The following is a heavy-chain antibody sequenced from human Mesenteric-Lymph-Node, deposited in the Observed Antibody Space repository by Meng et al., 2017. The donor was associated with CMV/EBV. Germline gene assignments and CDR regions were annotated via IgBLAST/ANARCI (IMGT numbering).Heavy chain of an antibody. D-gene: IGHD3-3*01. CDR1: GYTFTNYG. J-gene: IGHJ6*02. CDR2: INIYNGNT. Sequence: ASVKVSCKASGYTFTNYGIGWVRQAPGQGLEWMGWINIYNGNTKYAQNFQGRVTMTTDTDTVTSTAYMELRSLRSDDTAVYYCASPSFRSGYYYYGMDVWGQGTTVTVSS. V-gene: IGHV1-18*01. CDR3: ASPSFRSGYYYYGMDV.